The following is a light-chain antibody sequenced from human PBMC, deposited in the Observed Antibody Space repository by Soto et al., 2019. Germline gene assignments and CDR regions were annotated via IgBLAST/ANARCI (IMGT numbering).Light chain of an antibody. V-gene: IGKV3-20*01. CDR3: QQYGSSPPYT. J-gene: IGKJ1*01. CDR2: GAS. Sequence: EIVLTQSPGTLSLSPGERATLSCRASQSVSSSYLAWYQQKHGQAPRLLIYGASSRATGIPDRFSGSGSGTDFTLTISRLEPEDFAVYYCQQYGSSPPYTFGQGTKVDIK. CDR1: QSVSSSY.